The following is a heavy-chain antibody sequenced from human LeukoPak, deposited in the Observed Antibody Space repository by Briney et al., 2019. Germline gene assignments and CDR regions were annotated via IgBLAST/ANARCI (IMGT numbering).Heavy chain of an antibody. CDR1: GGSFSGYY. CDR3: ARLCGRKITMVRGVIASRKNNWFDP. Sequence: SETLSLTCAVYGGSFSGYYWSWIRQPPGKGLEWIGEINHSGSTNYNPSLKSRVTISVDTSKNQFSLKLSSVTAADTAVYYCARLCGRKITMVRGVIASRKNNWFDPWGQGTLVTASS. J-gene: IGHJ5*02. V-gene: IGHV4-34*01. CDR2: INHSGST. D-gene: IGHD3-10*01.